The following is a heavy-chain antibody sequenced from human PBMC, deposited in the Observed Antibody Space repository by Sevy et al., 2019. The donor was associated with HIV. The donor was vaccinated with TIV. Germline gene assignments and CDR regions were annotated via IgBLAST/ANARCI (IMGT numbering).Heavy chain of an antibody. CDR3: AKGGGGLQYYYYYYYMDV. J-gene: IGHJ6*03. CDR2: IRYDGSNK. Sequence: GGSLRLSCAASGFTFSSYGMHWVRQAPGKGLEWVAFIRYDGSNKYYADSVKGRFTMSRDNSKNTLYLQMNSLRAEDTAVYYCAKGGGGLQYYYYYYYMDVWGKGTTVTVSS. D-gene: IGHD3-16*01. CDR1: GFTFSSYG. V-gene: IGHV3-30*02.